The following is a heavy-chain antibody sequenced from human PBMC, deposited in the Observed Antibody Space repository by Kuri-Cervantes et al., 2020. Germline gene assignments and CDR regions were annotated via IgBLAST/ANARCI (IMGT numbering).Heavy chain of an antibody. CDR3: ANSPMDV. CDR2: ISGSGGDT. Sequence: GGSLRLSCAASGFAFSSYAMNWVRQAPGKGLEWASTISGSGGDTFYADSVKGRFTISRDNSMNTLYLQMNSLRAEDTAVYYCANSPMDVWGKGTTVTVSS. CDR1: GFAFSSYA. J-gene: IGHJ6*03. V-gene: IGHV3-23*01.